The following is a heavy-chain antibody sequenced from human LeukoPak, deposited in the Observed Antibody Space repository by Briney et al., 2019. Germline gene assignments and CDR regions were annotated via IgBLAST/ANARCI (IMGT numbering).Heavy chain of an antibody. D-gene: IGHD1-26*01. CDR2: ISAYNGNT. CDR3: ARSGVGDWFDP. CDR1: GYTFTSYG. Sequence: ASVKVSCKASGYTFTSYGISWVRQAPGQGLEWMGWISAYNGNTNYAQKFQGRVTITTDESTSTAYMELSSLRSEDTAVYYCARSGVGDWFDPWGQGTLVTVSS. J-gene: IGHJ5*02. V-gene: IGHV1-18*01.